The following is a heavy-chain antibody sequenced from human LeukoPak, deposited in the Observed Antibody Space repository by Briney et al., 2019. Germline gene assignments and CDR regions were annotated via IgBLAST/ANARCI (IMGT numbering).Heavy chain of an antibody. CDR2: IYYSGST. D-gene: IGHD3-9*01. V-gene: IGHV4-59*01. Sequence: PSETLSLTCTVSGVSMSAYQWSWVRQPPGKGLEWIGYIYYSGSTNYNPSLKSRVTISVDTSKNQFSLKLSSVTAADTAVYYCARGSHPGLRYFDWLLSNWGQGTLVTVSS. CDR3: ARGSHPGLRYFDWLLSN. CDR1: GVSMSAYQ. J-gene: IGHJ4*02.